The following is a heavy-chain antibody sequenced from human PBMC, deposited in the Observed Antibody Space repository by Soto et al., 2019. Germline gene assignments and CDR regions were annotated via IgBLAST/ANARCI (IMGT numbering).Heavy chain of an antibody. Sequence: PGGSLRLSCAASCFTFSDYYMSWISQAPGKGLEWVSYISSSGSTIYYADSVNGRFTISRDTGTNSLYLEMNSLRAEDTSVYYCAGRFREWYPGGMDVWGQGTTVTVSS. V-gene: IGHV3-11*01. D-gene: IGHD3-3*01. CDR2: ISSSGSTI. CDR1: CFTFSDYY. J-gene: IGHJ6*02. CDR3: AGRFREWYPGGMDV.